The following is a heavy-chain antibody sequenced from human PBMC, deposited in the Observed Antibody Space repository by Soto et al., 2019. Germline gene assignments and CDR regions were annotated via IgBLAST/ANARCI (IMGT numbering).Heavy chain of an antibody. CDR1: GYSISSYY. J-gene: IGHJ4*02. Sequence: ASETLSLTCTGSGYSISSYYWHWIRQTPGRGLEWIGYISYIGTTDYNPSLKSRVTVSRDTSKNQFSLDLRSVTAADTAVFFCAKEHWGSIDVWGQGALVTVS. CDR3: AKEHWGSIDV. CDR2: ISYIGTT. D-gene: IGHD7-27*01. V-gene: IGHV4-59*01.